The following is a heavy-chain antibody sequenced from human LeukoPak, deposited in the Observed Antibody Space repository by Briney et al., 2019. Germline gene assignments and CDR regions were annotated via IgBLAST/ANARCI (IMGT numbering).Heavy chain of an antibody. CDR1: GGSISSYY. CDR2: IYYSGST. D-gene: IGHD4-17*01. CDR3: ARGGTAVIAPYAFDI. J-gene: IGHJ3*02. V-gene: IGHV4-59*01. Sequence: SETLSLTCTVSGGSISSYYWSWIRQPPGKGLEWIGYIYYSGSTNCNPSVKSRVAMSVDTSKKQFCLKLSSLTAADTAVYYCARGGTAVIAPYAFDIWGQGTMVTVSS.